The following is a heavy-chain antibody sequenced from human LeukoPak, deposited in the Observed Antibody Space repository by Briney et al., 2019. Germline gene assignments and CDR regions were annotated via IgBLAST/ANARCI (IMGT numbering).Heavy chain of an antibody. CDR3: ARESGSGSQIDY. J-gene: IGHJ4*02. CDR2: INSDGSST. D-gene: IGHD3-10*01. CDR1: GFTFISYW. Sequence: GGSLRLSCAASGFTFISYWMHWVRQAPGKGLVWVSRINSDGSSTSYAGSVKGRFTISRDNAKNTLYLQMNSLRAEDTAVYYCARESGSGSQIDYWGQGTLVTVSS. V-gene: IGHV3-74*01.